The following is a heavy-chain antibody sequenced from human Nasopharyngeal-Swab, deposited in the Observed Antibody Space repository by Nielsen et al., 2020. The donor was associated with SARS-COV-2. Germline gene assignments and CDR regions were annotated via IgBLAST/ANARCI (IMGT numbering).Heavy chain of an antibody. J-gene: IGHJ1*01. CDR2: ISVYNGNT. Sequence: ASVKVSCKASGYTFANYGVSWVRQAPGQGLEWMGWISVYNGNTGYAQNFQGRVTMTTDTSTNTSYLGLRSLRSDDTAVYYCARGNGWYPDHWGQGTLVTVSS. D-gene: IGHD6-19*01. CDR3: ARGNGWYPDH. V-gene: IGHV1-18*01. CDR1: GYTFANYG.